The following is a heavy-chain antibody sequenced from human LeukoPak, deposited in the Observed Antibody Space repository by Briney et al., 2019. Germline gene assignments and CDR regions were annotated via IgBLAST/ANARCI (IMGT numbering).Heavy chain of an antibody. V-gene: IGHV4-34*01. D-gene: IGHD2-2*01. CDR2: INHSGST. CDR3: ARREYCSSTSCYSTFDY. J-gene: IGHJ4*02. CDR1: GGSFSGYY. Sequence: KPSETLSLTCAVYGGSFSGYYWSWIRQPPGKGLEWIGEINHSGSTNYNPSLKSRVTISVDTSKNQFSLKLSSVTAADTAVYYCARREYCSSTSCYSTFDYWGQGTPVTVSS.